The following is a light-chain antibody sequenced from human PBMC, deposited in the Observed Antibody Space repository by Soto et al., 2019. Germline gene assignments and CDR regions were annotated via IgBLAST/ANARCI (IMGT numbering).Light chain of an antibody. Sequence: EIVLTQSPGTLSLSPGENATLSCRASQNIKSDYLAWYQQRPGQAPRLLICGASSRATGIPDRFSGSGSGTDFTLTISRLEPEELAVFFCQHYGFSRTFGQGTRVEVK. CDR3: QHYGFSRT. CDR1: QNIKSDY. CDR2: GAS. J-gene: IGKJ1*01. V-gene: IGKV3-20*01.